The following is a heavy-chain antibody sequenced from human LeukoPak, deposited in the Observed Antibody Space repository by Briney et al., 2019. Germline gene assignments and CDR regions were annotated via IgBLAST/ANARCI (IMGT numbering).Heavy chain of an antibody. V-gene: IGHV3-30*02. CDR2: IRYDGSNK. Sequence: PGGSLRLSCAASGFTFSSYGMHWVRQAPGKGLEWVAFIRYDGSNKYYADSVKGRFTISRDNSKNTLYLQMNSLRAEDTAVYYCAKDKKARIYYYYYYMDVWGKGTTVTISS. CDR1: GFTFSSYG. J-gene: IGHJ6*03. CDR3: AKDKKARIYYYYYYMDV.